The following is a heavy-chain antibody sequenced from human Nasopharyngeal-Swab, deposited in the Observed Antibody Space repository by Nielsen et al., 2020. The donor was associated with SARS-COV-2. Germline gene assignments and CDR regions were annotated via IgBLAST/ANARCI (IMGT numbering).Heavy chain of an antibody. D-gene: IGHD3-16*01. CDR3: AKRPTGSTFGD. J-gene: IGHJ4*02. CDR2: ISGSGGST. Sequence: GESLKISCAASGFTFSSYAMSWVRQAPGKGLEWVSAISGSGGSTYYADSVKSRFTISRDNSKNTLYLQINSLRAEDTAVYYCAKRPTGSTFGDWGQGTLVTVSS. CDR1: GFTFSSYA. V-gene: IGHV3-23*01.